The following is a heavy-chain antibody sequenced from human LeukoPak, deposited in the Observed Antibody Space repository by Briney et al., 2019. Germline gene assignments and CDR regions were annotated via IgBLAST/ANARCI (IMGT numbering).Heavy chain of an antibody. J-gene: IGHJ4*02. Sequence: GGSLRLSCAASGFTFSTHWMYWVRQAPGKELVWVSRISGDWSGTSYADSVKGRFTISRDNAKDTLYLQMTSLRVEDTAVYSCARDPLTYWGQGTLVTVSS. CDR1: GFTFSTHW. CDR2: ISGDWSGT. V-gene: IGHV3-74*01. CDR3: ARDPLTY.